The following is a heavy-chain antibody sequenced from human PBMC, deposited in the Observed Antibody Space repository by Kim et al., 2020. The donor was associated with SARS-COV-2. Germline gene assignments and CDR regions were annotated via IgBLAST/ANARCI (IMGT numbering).Heavy chain of an antibody. CDR3: AREIGSSGWSDAFDI. CDR2: IIPIFGTA. J-gene: IGHJ3*02. CDR1: GGTFSSYA. V-gene: IGHV1-69*13. D-gene: IGHD6-19*01. Sequence: SVKVSCKASGGTFSSYAISWVRQAPGQGLEWMGGIIPIFGTANYAQKFQGRVTITADESTSTAYMELSSLRSEDTAFYYCAREIGSSGWSDAFDIWGQGTMVTVPS.